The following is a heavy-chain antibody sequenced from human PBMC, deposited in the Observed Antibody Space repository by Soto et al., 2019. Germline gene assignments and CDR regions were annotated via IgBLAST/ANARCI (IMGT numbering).Heavy chain of an antibody. D-gene: IGHD3-10*01. CDR1: GGSISSSSYY. V-gene: IGHV4-39*01. Sequence: QLQLQESGPGLVKPSETLSLTCTVSGGSISSSSYYWGWIRQPPGKGLEWIGSIYYSGSTYYNPSLKSRVTISVDTSKNQFSLKLSSVTAADTAVYYCAIHYYGSGSYDWYFDLWGRGTLVTVSS. CDR3: AIHYYGSGSYDWYFDL. CDR2: IYYSGST. J-gene: IGHJ2*01.